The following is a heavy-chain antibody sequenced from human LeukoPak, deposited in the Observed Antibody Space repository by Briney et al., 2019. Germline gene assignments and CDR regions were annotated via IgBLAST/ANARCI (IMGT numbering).Heavy chain of an antibody. V-gene: IGHV3-53*01. CDR2: IYSGGTT. J-gene: IGHJ2*01. D-gene: IGHD3-10*01. CDR3: ARDFYGSGSHRYFDL. Sequence: PGGSLRLSCAASGFTVSSYYMSWVRQAPGQGLEWVSVIYSGGTTHYADSVRGRFTISTDNSKNTLYLQMNSLRAEDTAVYYCARDFYGSGSHRYFDLWGRGTLVTVSS. CDR1: GFTVSSYY.